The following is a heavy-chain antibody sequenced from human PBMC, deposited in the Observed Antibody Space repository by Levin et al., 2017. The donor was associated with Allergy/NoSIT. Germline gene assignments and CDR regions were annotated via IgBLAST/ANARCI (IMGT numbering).Heavy chain of an antibody. V-gene: IGHV3-53*01. D-gene: IGHD2-21*01. Sequence: GGSLRLSCAASGFTVSSYYMSWVRQAPGKGLEWVSVIYSGGSTYYADSVKGRFTISRDNSKNTLYLQMNSLRAEDTAVYYCAREGGAKTTMDYWGQGTLVTVSS. CDR1: GFTVSSYY. CDR2: IYSGGST. J-gene: IGHJ4*02. CDR3: AREGGAKTTMDY.